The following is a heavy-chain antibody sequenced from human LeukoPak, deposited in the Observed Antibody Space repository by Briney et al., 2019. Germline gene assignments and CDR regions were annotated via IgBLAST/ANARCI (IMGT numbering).Heavy chain of an antibody. V-gene: IGHV3-11*01. CDR2: ISGSDSSR. D-gene: IGHD3-22*01. Sequence: GGSLRLSCAASGFTFSDYYMSWIRQAPGKGLEWVSYISGSDSSRYYAGSVKGRFTISRDNAKNSLFLQMNSLRAEDTAVYYCARDLSAGGNKYYDSDGYGYWGQGTLVTVSS. J-gene: IGHJ4*02. CDR3: ARDLSAGGNKYYDSDGYGY. CDR1: GFTFSDYY.